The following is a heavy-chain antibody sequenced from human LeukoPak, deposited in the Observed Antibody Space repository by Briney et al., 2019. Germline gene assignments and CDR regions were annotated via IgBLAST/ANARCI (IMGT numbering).Heavy chain of an antibody. Sequence: GGSLRLSCAASGFTFSSYAMHWVRQAPGKGLEWVSSISSSSSYIYYADSVKGRFTISRDNAKNSLYLQMNSLRAEDTAVYYCARVSTRFLAAFDIWGQGTMVTVSS. D-gene: IGHD3-3*01. J-gene: IGHJ3*02. V-gene: IGHV3-21*01. CDR1: GFTFSSYA. CDR3: ARVSTRFLAAFDI. CDR2: ISSSSSYI.